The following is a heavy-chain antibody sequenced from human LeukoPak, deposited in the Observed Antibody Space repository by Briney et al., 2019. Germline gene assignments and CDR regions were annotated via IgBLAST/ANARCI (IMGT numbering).Heavy chain of an antibody. J-gene: IGHJ5*02. Sequence: ASVKVSCKVSGYTLTELSMHWVRQAPGKGLEWMGGFDPEDGETIYAQKFQGRVTMTGDTSTDTAYMELSSLRSEDTAVYYCATEFSWYENFSTTSYNWFDPWGQGTLVTVSS. D-gene: IGHD6-13*01. CDR2: FDPEDGET. V-gene: IGHV1-24*01. CDR1: GYTLTELS. CDR3: ATEFSWYENFSTTSYNWFDP.